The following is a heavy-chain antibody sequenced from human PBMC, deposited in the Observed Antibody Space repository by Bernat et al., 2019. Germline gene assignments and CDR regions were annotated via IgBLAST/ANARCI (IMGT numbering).Heavy chain of an antibody. CDR2: ISGGGDRT. CDR3: TKILSQVDYYWYGADV. J-gene: IGHJ6*02. D-gene: IGHD2-15*01. CDR1: GFTFSSYD. V-gene: IGHV3-23*01. Sequence: EVQLLESGGGLVQPGGSLRLSCAASGFTFSSYDMIWVRQAPGQGLEWVSGISGGGDRTYDADSTKGRFTISRDNSKNTLSLHMNSLRAEDTAVYYCTKILSQVDYYWYGADVWGQGTTVTVSS.